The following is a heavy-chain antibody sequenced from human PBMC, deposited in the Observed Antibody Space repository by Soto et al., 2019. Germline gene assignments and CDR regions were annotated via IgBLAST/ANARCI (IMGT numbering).Heavy chain of an antibody. CDR1: GLPSGANT. CDR3: ARARGAVTTLVDY. Sequence: EVQLVESGGGLVKPGGPRNPSLQPLGLPSGANTLTGARKPPGRGLEWVSSISSSSSYIYYADSVKGRFTISRDNAKNSLYLQMNRLRAEDTTVYYCARARGAVTTLVDYWGQGTLVTVSS. J-gene: IGHJ4*02. V-gene: IGHV3-21*01. D-gene: IGHD4-17*01. CDR2: ISSSSSYI.